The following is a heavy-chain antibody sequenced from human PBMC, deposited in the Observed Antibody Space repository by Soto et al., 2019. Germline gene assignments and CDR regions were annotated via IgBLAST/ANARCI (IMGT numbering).Heavy chain of an antibody. J-gene: IGHJ4*02. CDR3: AREIPYSSGYRTIDY. CDR1: GYTFTSYG. CDR2: ISAYNGNT. V-gene: IGHV1-18*01. D-gene: IGHD6-19*01. Sequence: ASVKVCCKASGYTFTSYGISWVRQAPGQGLEWMGWISAYNGNTNYAQKLQGRVTMTTDTSTSTAYMELRSLRSDDTAVYYCAREIPYSSGYRTIDYWGQGTLVTVSS.